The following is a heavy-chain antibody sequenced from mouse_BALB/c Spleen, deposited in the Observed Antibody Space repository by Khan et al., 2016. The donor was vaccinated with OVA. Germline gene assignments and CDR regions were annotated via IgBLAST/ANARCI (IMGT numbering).Heavy chain of an antibody. CDR2: FFPNSGGS. D-gene: IGHD1-2*01. CDR3: VRSGYGSFAF. CDR1: GYTFTDYN. J-gene: IGHJ3*01. V-gene: IGHV1S29*02. Sequence: VQLQQSGPEVVKPGASVKISCKASGYTFTDYNMDWLKQRHGKSLEWIGYFFPNSGGSGYNQKFKTKATLTVDISSSTAYMVLRSLTSEDSAVYYCVRSGYGSFAFWGQGTLVTVSA.